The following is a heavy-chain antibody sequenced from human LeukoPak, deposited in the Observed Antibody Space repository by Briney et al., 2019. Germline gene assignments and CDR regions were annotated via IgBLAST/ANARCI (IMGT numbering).Heavy chain of an antibody. D-gene: IGHD3-22*01. CDR3: ARDYDSSGYYQGWFDP. V-gene: IGHV4-38-2*02. CDR2: INHSGST. Sequence: SETLSLTCAVSGYSISSGYYWGWSRPPPGKGLEWIGEINHSGSTNYNPSLKSRVTMSVDTSKNQFSLKLSSVTAADTAVYYCARDYDSSGYYQGWFDPWGQGTLVTVSS. CDR1: GYSISSGYY. J-gene: IGHJ5*02.